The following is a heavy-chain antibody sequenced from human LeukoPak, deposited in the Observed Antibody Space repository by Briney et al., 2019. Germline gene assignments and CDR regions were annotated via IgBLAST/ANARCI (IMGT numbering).Heavy chain of an antibody. V-gene: IGHV1-18*01. CDR1: GYTFTSYG. J-gene: IGHJ4*02. CDR3: ARWYYDGSGYYVY. D-gene: IGHD3-22*01. CDR2: ISANNGNT. Sequence: ASVKVSCKASGYTFTSYGISWVRQAPGQGLEWMGWISANNGNTNYAEKLQGRVTMPTDTSTRTAYMELRSLRSGDTAVYYCARWYYDGSGYYVYWGQGTLVTVSS.